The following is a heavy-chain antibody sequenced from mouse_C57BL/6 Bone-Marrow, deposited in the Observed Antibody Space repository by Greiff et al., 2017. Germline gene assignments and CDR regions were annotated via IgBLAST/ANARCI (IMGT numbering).Heavy chain of an antibody. CDR2: IRNKANGYTT. J-gene: IGHJ1*03. V-gene: IGHV7-3*01. D-gene: IGHD1-1*01. CDR3: STVGAHWYFDV. CDR1: GFTFTDYY. Sequence: EVHLVESGGGLVQPGGSLSLSCAASGFTFTDYYMSWVRQPPGKALEWLGFIRNKANGYTTEYSASVKGRFTISRDNSQSILYLQMNALRAEDSATYSCSTVGAHWYFDVWGTGTTVTVSS.